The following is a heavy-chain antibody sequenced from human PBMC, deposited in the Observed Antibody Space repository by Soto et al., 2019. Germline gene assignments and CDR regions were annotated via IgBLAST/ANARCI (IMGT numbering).Heavy chain of an antibody. V-gene: IGHV1-18*01. CDR2: ISAYNGNT. CDR1: GYTFTSYG. J-gene: IGHJ5*02. CDR3: ARDRPDYDFWSGYRDWFDP. D-gene: IGHD3-3*01. Sequence: ASVKVSCKASGYTFTSYGISWVRQAPGQGLEWMGWISAYNGNTNYAQKLQGRVTMTTDTSTSTAYMELRSLRSDDTAVYYCARDRPDYDFWSGYRDWFDPWGQGTLVTVSS.